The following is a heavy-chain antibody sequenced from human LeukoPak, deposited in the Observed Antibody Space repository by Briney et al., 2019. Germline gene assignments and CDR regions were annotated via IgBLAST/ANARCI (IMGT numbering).Heavy chain of an antibody. V-gene: IGHV4-59*12. D-gene: IGHD6-6*01. CDR2: ISYSGST. CDR1: GGSITVYY. J-gene: IGHJ4*02. Sequence: SETLSLTCSVSGGSITVYYWHWLRQSPGKGLEWIGSISYSGSTNYNPPLKSRVTRSIDTSKNRFSLKVSSVIAADTAMYYCARGGSRSYTSSTLDYWGRGTLVTVSS. CDR3: ARGGSRSYTSSTLDY.